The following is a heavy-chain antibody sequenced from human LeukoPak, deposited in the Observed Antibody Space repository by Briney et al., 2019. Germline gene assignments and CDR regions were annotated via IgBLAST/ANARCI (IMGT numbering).Heavy chain of an antibody. CDR2: IIPIFGTA. Sequence: SVKVSCKASGGTFSSYAISWVRQAPGPGLEWMGGIIPIFGTANYAQKFQGRVTITADKSTSTAYMELSSLRSEDTAVYYCARGSSPYYYYYMDVWGKGITVTVSS. CDR3: ARGSSPYYYYYMDV. V-gene: IGHV1-69*06. CDR1: GGTFSSYA. D-gene: IGHD6-13*01. J-gene: IGHJ6*03.